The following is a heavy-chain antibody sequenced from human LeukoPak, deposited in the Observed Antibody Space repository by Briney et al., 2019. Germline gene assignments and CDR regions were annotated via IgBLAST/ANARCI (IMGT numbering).Heavy chain of an antibody. V-gene: IGHV1-8*01. CDR3: ARAFRTGMITFGGVIGY. J-gene: IGHJ4*02. CDR1: GYTFTSYD. Sequence: ASVKVSCKASGYTFTSYDINWVRQATGQGLEWMGWMNPNSGNTGYAQKFQGRVAMTRNTSISTAYMELSSLRSEDTAVYYCARAFRTGMITFGGVIGYWGQGTLVTVSS. CDR2: MNPNSGNT. D-gene: IGHD3-16*02.